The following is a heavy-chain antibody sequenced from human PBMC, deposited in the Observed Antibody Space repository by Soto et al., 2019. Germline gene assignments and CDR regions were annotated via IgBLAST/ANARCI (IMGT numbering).Heavy chain of an antibody. Sequence: TGGSLRLSCAASGFTFSSYAVHWVRQAPGKGLEWVAVISYDGSNKYYADSVKGRFTISRDNSKNTLYLQMNSLRAEDTAVYYCAREAGPSSIAAAGRSYGMDVWGQGTTVTVSS. D-gene: IGHD6-13*01. CDR1: GFTFSSYA. V-gene: IGHV3-30-3*01. CDR2: ISYDGSNK. CDR3: AREAGPSSIAAAGRSYGMDV. J-gene: IGHJ6*02.